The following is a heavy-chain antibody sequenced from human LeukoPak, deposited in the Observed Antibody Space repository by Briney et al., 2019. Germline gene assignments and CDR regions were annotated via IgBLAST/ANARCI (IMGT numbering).Heavy chain of an antibody. Sequence: ASVKVSCKASGYTFTSYYMHWVRQAPGQGLEWMGIINPSGGSTSYAQKFQGRVTMTRDTSTSTVYMELSSLRSEDTAVYYCARDRRSSGYYPPFDYWGQGTLVTVSS. CDR3: ARDRRSSGYYPPFDY. J-gene: IGHJ4*02. CDR1: GYTFTSYY. CDR2: INPSGGST. V-gene: IGHV1-46*01. D-gene: IGHD3-22*01.